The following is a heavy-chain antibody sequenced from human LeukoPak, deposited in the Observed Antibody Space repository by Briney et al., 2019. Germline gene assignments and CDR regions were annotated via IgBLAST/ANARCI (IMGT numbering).Heavy chain of an antibody. CDR1: GFTFSSYS. Sequence: GGSLRLSCAVSGFTFSSYSMTWVRQAPGKGLEWVSSISSSSGYKYYADSVKGRFTISRDNAKNSLYLQMDSLRAEDAAVYYCGKGNTASRPGFVDWGQGTLVTVSS. J-gene: IGHJ4*02. CDR2: ISSSSGYK. V-gene: IGHV3-21*01. CDR3: GKGNTASRPGFVD. D-gene: IGHD5-18*01.